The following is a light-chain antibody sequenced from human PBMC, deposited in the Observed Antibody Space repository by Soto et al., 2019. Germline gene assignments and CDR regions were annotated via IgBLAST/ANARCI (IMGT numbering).Light chain of an antibody. CDR1: QSVTSSS. CDR2: SVS. V-gene: IGKV3-20*01. J-gene: IGKJ1*01. Sequence: ELVLTQSPGTLSSSPGERATLSCRASQSVTSSSLGWYQQKPGQAPRLLMHSVSSRATGIPDRFSGSGSGTHFTLNISRLEPEDFAVYYCHQYGSSPWTFGQGTKVEIK. CDR3: HQYGSSPWT.